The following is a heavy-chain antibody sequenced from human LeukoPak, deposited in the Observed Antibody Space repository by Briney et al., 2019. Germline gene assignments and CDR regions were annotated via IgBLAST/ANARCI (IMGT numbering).Heavy chain of an antibody. CDR2: IYYSGSP. V-gene: IGHV4-59*01. D-gene: IGHD3-16*01. CDR1: GGSISSYY. CDR3: ARLSRAGEDY. J-gene: IGHJ4*02. Sequence: PSETLSLTCSVFGGSISSYYWTWIRQSPARGLEWIGHIYYSGSPNYNPSLKSRVTISSDTPKNHFSLKATSVTAADTAFYYCARLSRAGEDYWGQGILVTVSS.